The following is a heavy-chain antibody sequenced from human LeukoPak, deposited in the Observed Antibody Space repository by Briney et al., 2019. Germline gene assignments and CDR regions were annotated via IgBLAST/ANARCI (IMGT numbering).Heavy chain of an antibody. J-gene: IGHJ4*02. V-gene: IGHV4-39*01. CDR3: ARNVLLLWFGDPSHFDY. CDR2: IYYSGST. Sequence: SETLSLTCTVSGGSISSSSYYWGWIRQPPGKGLEWIGSIYYSGSTCYNPSLKSRVTISVDTSKNQFSLKLSSVTAADTAVYYCARNVLLLWFGDPSHFDYWGQGTLVTVSS. CDR1: GGSISSSSYY. D-gene: IGHD3-10*01.